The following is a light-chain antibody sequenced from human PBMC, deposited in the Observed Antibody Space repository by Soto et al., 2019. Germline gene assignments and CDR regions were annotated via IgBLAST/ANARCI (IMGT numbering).Light chain of an antibody. CDR3: SSYTSSSTLSWV. Sequence: QSALTQPASVSGSPGQSITISCTGTSSDVGGYNYVSWYQQHPGKAPKLMIYEVSNRPSGVSNRFSGSKSGNTASLTISGLQAEDEADYYCSSYTSSSTLSWVFGTGTKVTLL. V-gene: IGLV2-14*01. CDR1: SSDVGGYNY. CDR2: EVS. J-gene: IGLJ1*01.